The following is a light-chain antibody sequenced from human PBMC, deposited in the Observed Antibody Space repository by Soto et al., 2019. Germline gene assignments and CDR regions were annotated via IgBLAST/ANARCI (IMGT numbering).Light chain of an antibody. CDR1: QSISSW. J-gene: IGKJ1*01. CDR3: QQYNSYST. V-gene: IGKV1-5*01. Sequence: DIQMTQSPSTLSASVGDRVTITCRASQSISSWLAWYQQKPGKAPNLLIYDASTLESGVPSRFSGSGSGTEFTLTISCLQADDFATYYCQQYNSYSTFGQGTKVEIK. CDR2: DAS.